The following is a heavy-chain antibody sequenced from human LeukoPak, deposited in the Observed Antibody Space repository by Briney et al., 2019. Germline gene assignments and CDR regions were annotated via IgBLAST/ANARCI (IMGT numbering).Heavy chain of an antibody. CDR1: GFTFSSYA. Sequence: PGGSLRLSCAASGFTFSSYAMSWVRQAPGKGLEWVSPVNLRGDSTYYADSVKGRFTISRDNSKNTLYLQMNSLRAEDTALYYCAGDTSSSPMGFDYWGQGTLVTVSS. J-gene: IGHJ4*02. V-gene: IGHV3-23*01. CDR2: VNLRGDST. D-gene: IGHD6-6*01. CDR3: AGDTSSSPMGFDY.